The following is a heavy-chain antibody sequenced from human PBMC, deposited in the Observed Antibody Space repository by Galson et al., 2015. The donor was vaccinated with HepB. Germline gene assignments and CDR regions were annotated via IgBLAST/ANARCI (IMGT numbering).Heavy chain of an antibody. D-gene: IGHD3-10*01. CDR3: ARQYYYGSGSYSYYFDY. CDR1: GGTFSSYA. J-gene: IGHJ4*02. V-gene: IGHV1-69*01. CDR2: IIPIFGTA. Sequence: SCKASGGTFSSYAISWVRQAPGQGLEWMGGIIPIFGTANYAQKFQGRVTITADESTSTAYMELSSLRSEDTAVYYCARQYYYGSGSYSYYFDYWGQGTLVTVSS.